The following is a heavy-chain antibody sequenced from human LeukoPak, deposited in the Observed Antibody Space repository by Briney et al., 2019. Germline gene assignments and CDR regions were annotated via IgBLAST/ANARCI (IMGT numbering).Heavy chain of an antibody. Sequence: PGGSLRLSCAASGFTFSEFYMAWIRQAPGKGLGWISSISSSGASIYYAGSVRGRFTIPRDNSKNTLYLQMNCLRAEDTAVYYCAKTSGWYYFDYWGQGTLVTVSS. CDR3: AKTSGWYYFDY. J-gene: IGHJ4*02. V-gene: IGHV3-11*01. CDR2: ISSSGASI. CDR1: GFTFSEFY. D-gene: IGHD6-19*01.